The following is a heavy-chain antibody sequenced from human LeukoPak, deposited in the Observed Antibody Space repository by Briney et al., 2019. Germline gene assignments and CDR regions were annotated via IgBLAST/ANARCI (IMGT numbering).Heavy chain of an antibody. CDR2: IRSKAYGGTT. CDR3: ARETLRPLPTY. D-gene: IGHD2/OR15-2a*01. J-gene: IGHJ4*02. CDR1: GFTFGDYA. V-gene: IGHV3-49*04. Sequence: PGGSLRLSCTASGFTFGDYAMSWVRQAPGKGLEWVGFIRSKAYGGTTEYAASVKGRFTISRDNAKDSLYLQMNSLGGEDTAVYFCARETLRPLPTYWGQGTLVTVSS.